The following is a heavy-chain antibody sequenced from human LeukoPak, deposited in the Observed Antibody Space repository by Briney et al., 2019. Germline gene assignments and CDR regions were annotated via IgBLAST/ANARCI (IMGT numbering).Heavy chain of an antibody. J-gene: IGHJ4*02. Sequence: GASVKVSCKASGYTFTSYGISWVRQAPGQGLEWMGWISAYNGNTNYAQKLQGRVTMTTDTSTSTAYMEPRSLRSDDTAVYYCARVHIVVVVAATSIVFDYWGQGTLVTVSS. D-gene: IGHD2-15*01. V-gene: IGHV1-18*01. CDR2: ISAYNGNT. CDR1: GYTFTSYG. CDR3: ARVHIVVVVAATSIVFDY.